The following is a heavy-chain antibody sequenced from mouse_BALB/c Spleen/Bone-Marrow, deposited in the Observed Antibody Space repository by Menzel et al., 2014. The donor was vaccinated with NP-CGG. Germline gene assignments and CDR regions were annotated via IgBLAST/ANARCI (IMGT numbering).Heavy chain of an antibody. V-gene: IGHV4-1*02. J-gene: IGHJ1*01. D-gene: IGHD1-1*01. CDR2: INPDSSTI. CDR3: ARLNCYGSLFV. CDR1: GFDFSGYW. Sequence: EVKLVESGGGLVQPGGSLKLSCAASGFDFSGYWMSWVRQAPGKGLEWIGEINPDSSTINYTPSLKDKFIISRDNAKNTLYLQMSKVRSEDTALYYCARLNCYGSLFVWGAGTTVTVSS.